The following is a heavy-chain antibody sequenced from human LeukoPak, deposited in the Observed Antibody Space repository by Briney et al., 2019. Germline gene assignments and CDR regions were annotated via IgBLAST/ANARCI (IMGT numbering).Heavy chain of an antibody. CDR1: GGSITDYY. J-gene: IGHJ4*02. CDR2: VYYTGST. V-gene: IGHV4-59*01. CDR3: ARYMRDSGTYDFDY. D-gene: IGHD3-3*01. Sequence: SETLSLTCTVSGGSITDYYWSWIRQPPGKGLEWIGYVYYTGSTNYNPSLQSRVTITVDTSNNQFSLNLRSVTAADTAVYYCARYMRDSGTYDFDYWGQGTLVTVSS.